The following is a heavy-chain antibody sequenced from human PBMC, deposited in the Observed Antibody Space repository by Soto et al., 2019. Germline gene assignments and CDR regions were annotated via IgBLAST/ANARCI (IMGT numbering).Heavy chain of an antibody. Sequence: RSEALPGTFNRSGGPMRDFRYEGGWIRRPPGKGLEWIGSIYYSGSTYYNPSLKSRVTISVDTSKNQFSLKLSSVTAADTAVYYCARLSDYYYYGMDVWGQGTTVT. V-gene: IGHV4-39*01. CDR1: GGPMRDFRYE. J-gene: IGHJ6*02. CDR3: ARLSDYYYYGMDV. CDR2: IYYSGST.